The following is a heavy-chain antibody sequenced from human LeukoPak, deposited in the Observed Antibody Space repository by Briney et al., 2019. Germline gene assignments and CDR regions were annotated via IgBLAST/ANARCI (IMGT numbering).Heavy chain of an antibody. D-gene: IGHD2-15*01. CDR1: GYTFASYD. CDR2: MNPNSGNT. Sequence: ASVKVSCKASGYTFASYDINWVRQATGQGLEWMGWMNPNSGNTGYAQKFQGRVTMTRNTSISTAYMELSSLRSEDTAVYYCARAGGYCGRISCPYYFDYWGQGSLVAVSS. V-gene: IGHV1-8*01. CDR3: ARAGGYCGRISCPYYFDY. J-gene: IGHJ4*02.